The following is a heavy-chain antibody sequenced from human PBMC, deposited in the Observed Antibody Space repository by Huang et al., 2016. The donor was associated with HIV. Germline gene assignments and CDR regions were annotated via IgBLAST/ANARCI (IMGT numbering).Heavy chain of an antibody. Sequence: QVQLVQSGSELRKPGASVKVSCQASGYTCTRYAMNWVRQAPVQGLEWMGWTKTNTGNPTYAKAFTGRFVVSLDTSVSTAYLQISSLEAEDTAVYYCARDYYDSRGYDIHAVVDYWGQGTLVTVSS. D-gene: IGHD3-22*01. CDR1: GYTCTRYA. J-gene: IGHJ4*02. CDR3: ARDYYDSRGYDIHAVVDY. CDR2: TKTNTGNP. V-gene: IGHV7-4-1*02.